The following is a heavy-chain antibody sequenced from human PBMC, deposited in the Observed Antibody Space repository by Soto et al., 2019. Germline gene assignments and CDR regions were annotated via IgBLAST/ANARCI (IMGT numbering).Heavy chain of an antibody. CDR1: GFTFGDYY. CDR3: ATGDFWSGSDTGLLDY. Sequence: PGGSLRLSCAASGFTFGDYYMNWIRRAPGRGLEWISYIGSSSSHASYADSVKGRFTISRDNAKNSLYLQMNSLRVEDTAVYYWATGDFWSGSDTGLLDYWGQGTLVTVSS. V-gene: IGHV3-11*06. D-gene: IGHD3-3*01. CDR2: IGSSSSHA. J-gene: IGHJ4*02.